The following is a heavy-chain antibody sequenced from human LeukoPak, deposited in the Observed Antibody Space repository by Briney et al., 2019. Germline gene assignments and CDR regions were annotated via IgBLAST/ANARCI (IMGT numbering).Heavy chain of an antibody. CDR2: IFHSGSP. V-gene: IGHV4-38-2*01. J-gene: IGHJ4*02. Sequence: SETLSLTCAVSGYSISSGYYWGWIRQPPGKGLEWIGSIFHSGSPYYNPSLMSRVTISVDTSKTQFSLKLTSVTAADTAVYYCARAIGAGRAFDYWGQGTLVTVSS. CDR1: GYSISSGYY. D-gene: IGHD3-22*01. CDR3: ARAIGAGRAFDY.